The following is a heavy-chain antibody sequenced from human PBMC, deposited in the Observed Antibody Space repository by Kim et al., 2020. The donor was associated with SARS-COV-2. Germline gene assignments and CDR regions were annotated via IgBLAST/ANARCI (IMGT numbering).Heavy chain of an antibody. J-gene: IGHJ6*02. CDR2: IYTSGST. D-gene: IGHD3-9*01. V-gene: IGHV4-61*02. CDR3: ARDLIDDILTGYYRPYGMDV. Sequence: SETLSLTCTVSGGSISSGSYYWSWIRQPAGKGLEWIGRIYTSGSTNYNPSLKSRVTISVDTSKNQFSLKLSSVTAADTAVYYCARDLIDDILTGYYRPYGMDVWGQGTTVTVSS. CDR1: GGSISSGSYY.